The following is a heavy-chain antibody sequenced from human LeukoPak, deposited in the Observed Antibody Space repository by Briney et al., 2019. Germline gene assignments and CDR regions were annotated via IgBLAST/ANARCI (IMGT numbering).Heavy chain of an antibody. J-gene: IGHJ6*02. CDR3: ARVSGDYHYYGMDV. D-gene: IGHD2-8*01. CDR1: GGSISSSNW. CDR2: IYHGGST. Sequence: SETLSLTCAVSGGSISSSNWWSWVRQPPGKGLEWIGEIYHGGSTNSNPSLKSRATISVDKSQRQISLKMSSVTAADTAVYYCARVSGDYHYYGMDVWGQGTTVTVSS. V-gene: IGHV4-4*02.